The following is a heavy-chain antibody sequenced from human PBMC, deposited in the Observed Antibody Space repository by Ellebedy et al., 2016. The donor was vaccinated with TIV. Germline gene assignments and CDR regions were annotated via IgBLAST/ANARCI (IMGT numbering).Heavy chain of an antibody. D-gene: IGHD2-21*01. Sequence: MPSETLSLTCTVSGASVSTSYWSWIRQAPGRGLEWIGYIYDMGGIGSTNYIPSLKSRVIISADTSKNQLSLSLTSLTAADTAVYYCARGVMGYYSYGMDVWGQGTTVTVSS. CDR3: ARGVMGYYSYGMDV. CDR2: IYDMGGIGST. V-gene: IGHV4-59*02. CDR1: GASVSTSY. J-gene: IGHJ6*02.